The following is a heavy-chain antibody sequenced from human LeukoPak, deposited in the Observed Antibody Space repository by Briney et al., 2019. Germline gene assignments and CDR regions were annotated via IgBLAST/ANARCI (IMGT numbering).Heavy chain of an antibody. V-gene: IGHV1-69*13. CDR2: IIPIFGTA. CDR1: GYTFTSYY. D-gene: IGHD2-2*02. CDR3: ARGIRKYQLLYAIPWYYYYGMDV. J-gene: IGHJ6*02. Sequence: SVKVSCKASGYTFTSYYMHWVRQAPGQGLEWMGGIIPIFGTANYAQKFQGRVTITADESTSTAYMELSSLRSEDTAVYYCARGIRKYQLLYAIPWYYYYGMDVWGQGTTVTVSS.